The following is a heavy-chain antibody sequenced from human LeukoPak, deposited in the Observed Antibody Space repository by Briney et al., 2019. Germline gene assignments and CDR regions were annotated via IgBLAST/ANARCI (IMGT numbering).Heavy chain of an antibody. CDR3: AKVPQPDYYFDY. Sequence: GGSLRLSCSASGFIFSSYDMSWVRQAPGTGLEWVSSISSSGDRTIYADSVRGRVIISRDRSKNTLYLQMSSLRAEDTAVYYCAKVPQPDYYFDYGGQGSLVTVSS. V-gene: IGHV3-23*01. CDR2: ISSSGDRT. J-gene: IGHJ4*02. CDR1: GFIFSSYD.